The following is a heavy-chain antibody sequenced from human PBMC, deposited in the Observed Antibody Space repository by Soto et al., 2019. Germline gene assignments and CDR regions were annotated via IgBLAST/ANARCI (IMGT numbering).Heavy chain of an antibody. V-gene: IGHV1-8*01. CDR1: GYTFTSYD. Sequence: EASVKVSCKASGYTFTSYDINWVRQANGQGLEWMGWMNPNSGNTGYAQKFQGRVTMTRNTSISTAYMELSSLRSEDTAVYYCASSTGLRYFDWLLDAFDIWGQGTMVTVSS. D-gene: IGHD3-9*01. CDR2: MNPNSGNT. J-gene: IGHJ3*02. CDR3: ASSTGLRYFDWLLDAFDI.